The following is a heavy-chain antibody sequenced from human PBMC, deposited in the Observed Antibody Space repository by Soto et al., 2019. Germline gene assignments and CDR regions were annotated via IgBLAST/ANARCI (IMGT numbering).Heavy chain of an antibody. J-gene: IGHJ4*02. CDR3: ARDLDGSGSYYTDY. V-gene: IGHV1-18*01. D-gene: IGHD3-10*01. CDR1: GYSFPNYG. Sequence: QVPLVQSGAEVKKPGASVKVSCKASGYSFPNYGISWVRQAPGQGLEWMGWISAYKGNTNYAQKLQGRVTMTTDTSTSTAYMELRRLRSDDTAVYYCARDLDGSGSYYTDYWGQGTLVTVSS. CDR2: ISAYKGNT.